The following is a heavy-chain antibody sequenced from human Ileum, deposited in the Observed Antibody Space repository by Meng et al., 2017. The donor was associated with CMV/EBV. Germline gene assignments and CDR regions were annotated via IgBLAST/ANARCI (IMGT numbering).Heavy chain of an antibody. V-gene: IGHV4-30-4*01. J-gene: IGHJ4*02. CDR2: IYYSGST. CDR3: ASGSPQLGYV. D-gene: IGHD1-1*01. CDR1: GGSISSGDYY. Sequence: QGHLPGPGPGLVKPPQTLSLTCTFSGGSISSGDYYWSWIRQPPGKGLEWIGYIYYSGSTYYNPSLKSRVTISADTSKNQFSLKLNSVTAADTAVYYCASGSPQLGYVWGQGTLVTVSS.